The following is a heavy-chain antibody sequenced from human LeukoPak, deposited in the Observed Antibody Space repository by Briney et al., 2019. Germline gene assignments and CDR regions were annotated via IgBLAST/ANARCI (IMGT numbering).Heavy chain of an antibody. D-gene: IGHD5-12*01. V-gene: IGHV3-48*04. CDR2: ISSSSTTV. CDR3: VRGSGGYDPLAFDS. CDR1: GFIFSGYS. Sequence: GGSLRLSCAASGFIFSGYSMNWVRQAPGKGLEWISYISSSSTTVYYADSVKGRFTISRDNPKNSLYLQMNSLRAEDTAVYHCVRGSGGYDPLAFDSWGQGTLVTVSS. J-gene: IGHJ4*02.